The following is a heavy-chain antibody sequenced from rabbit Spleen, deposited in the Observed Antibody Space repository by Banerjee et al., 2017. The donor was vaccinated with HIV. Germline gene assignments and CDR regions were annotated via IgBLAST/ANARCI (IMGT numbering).Heavy chain of an antibody. CDR1: GFDFSSYG. V-gene: IGHV1S47*01. D-gene: IGHD8-1*01. J-gene: IGHJ3*01. CDR2: IDPIFRST. Sequence: QEQLVESGGGLVQPGGSLKLSCKASGFDFSSYGVSWVRQAPGKGLEWIGYIDPIFRSTYYASWVNGRFTISRENAQNTVFLQMTSLTAADTATYFCARDGAGGSYFALWGQGTLVTVS. CDR3: ARDGAGGSYFAL.